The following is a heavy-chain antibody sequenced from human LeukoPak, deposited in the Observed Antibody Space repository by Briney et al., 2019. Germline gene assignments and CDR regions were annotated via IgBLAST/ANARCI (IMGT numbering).Heavy chain of an antibody. Sequence: ASVKVSCKASGYTFTSYYMHWVRQAPGQGLEWMGIINPSGGSTSYAQKFQGRVTMTRDMSTSTVYMELSSLRSEDTAVYYCATRNTYCSGGSCWTYDYWGQGTLVTVSS. CDR1: GYTFTSYY. D-gene: IGHD2-15*01. CDR2: INPSGGST. V-gene: IGHV1-46*01. CDR3: ATRNTYCSGGSCWTYDY. J-gene: IGHJ4*02.